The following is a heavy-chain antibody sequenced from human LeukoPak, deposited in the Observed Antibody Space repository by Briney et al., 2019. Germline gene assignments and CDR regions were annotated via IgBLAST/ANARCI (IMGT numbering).Heavy chain of an antibody. J-gene: IGHJ4*02. D-gene: IGHD3-9*01. CDR1: GFTFSSYA. CDR2: IWYDGSNK. CDR3: AREGFYDILTGPDY. Sequence: GGSLRLSCAASGFTFSSYAMSWVRQAPGKGLEWVAVIWYDGSNKYYADSVKGRSTISRDNSKNTLYLQMNSLRAEDTAVYYCAREGFYDILTGPDYWGQGTLVTVSS. V-gene: IGHV3-33*08.